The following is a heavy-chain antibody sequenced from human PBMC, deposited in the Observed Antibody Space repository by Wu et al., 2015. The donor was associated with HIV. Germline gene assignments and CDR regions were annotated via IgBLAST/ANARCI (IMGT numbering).Heavy chain of an antibody. D-gene: IGHD3-9*01. J-gene: IGHJ4*02. CDR1: GYTFNDYY. CDR3: ARDKRGYDVLTGYYIYFDY. V-gene: IGHV1-2*02. Sequence: QVHLVQFGAEVKKPGSSVKVSCKTSGYTFNDYYIQWVRQAPGQGLEWMGWINPNSGGTNYAQNFEDRVTMTRDTSITTAYMELRSLRSDDTAVYYCARDKRGYDVLTGYYIYFDYWGQGTLVTVSS. CDR2: INPNSGGT.